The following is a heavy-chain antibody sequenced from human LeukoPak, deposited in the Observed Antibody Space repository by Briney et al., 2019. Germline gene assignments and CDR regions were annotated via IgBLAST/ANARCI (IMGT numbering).Heavy chain of an antibody. CDR2: IYSDGRT. Sequence: PGGSLRLSCAASGLTVSSNYISWVRQAPGKGLEWASVIYSDGRTYYADSVKGRFTISRDNSKNTVYLQMNSPRDEDTAMYYCSTTVPNVVPTMITDFWGQGTLVTVSS. D-gene: IGHD5-12*01. J-gene: IGHJ4*02. V-gene: IGHV3-53*01. CDR1: GLTVSSNY. CDR3: STTVPNVVPTMITDF.